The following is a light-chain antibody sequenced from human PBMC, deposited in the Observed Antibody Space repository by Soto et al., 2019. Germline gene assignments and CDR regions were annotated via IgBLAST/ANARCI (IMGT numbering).Light chain of an antibody. CDR3: QQNYNTPRT. Sequence: DIQMTQSPYSLSASVGDRVTITCRASQSISSYLNWYQQKQGKAPKFLIYAASTLQSGVPSRFSGTGSGTDFTLTISSLQPEDFATYYCQQNYNTPRTFGPGTKVDIK. CDR2: AAS. J-gene: IGKJ3*01. CDR1: QSISSY. V-gene: IGKV1-39*01.